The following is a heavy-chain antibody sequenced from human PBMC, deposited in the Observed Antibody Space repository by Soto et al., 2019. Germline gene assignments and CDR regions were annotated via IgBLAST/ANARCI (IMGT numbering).Heavy chain of an antibody. CDR2: ISSSSSYI. Sequence: GGSLRLSCAASGFTFSSYSMNWVRQAPGKGLEWVSSISSSSSYIYYADSVKGRFTISRDNAKNSLYLQMNSLRAEDTAVYYCARGGGRELRLPDYWGQGTLVTVSS. CDR1: GFTFSSYS. CDR3: ARGGGRELRLPDY. V-gene: IGHV3-21*01. J-gene: IGHJ4*02. D-gene: IGHD1-7*01.